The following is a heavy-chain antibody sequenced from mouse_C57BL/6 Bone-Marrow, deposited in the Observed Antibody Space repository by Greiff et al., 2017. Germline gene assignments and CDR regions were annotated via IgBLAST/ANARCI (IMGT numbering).Heavy chain of an antibody. CDR1: GYTFTDYY. Sequence: SGPELVKPGASVKISCKASGYTFTDYYINWVKQRPGQGLEWIGWIFPGSGSTYYNEKFKGKAPLTVDKSSSTASMVLSSLTSEISAVDVCARDYYGSSPFAYWGQGTLVTVSA. CDR3: ARDYYGSSPFAY. J-gene: IGHJ3*01. V-gene: IGHV1-75*01. D-gene: IGHD1-1*01. CDR2: IFPGSGST.